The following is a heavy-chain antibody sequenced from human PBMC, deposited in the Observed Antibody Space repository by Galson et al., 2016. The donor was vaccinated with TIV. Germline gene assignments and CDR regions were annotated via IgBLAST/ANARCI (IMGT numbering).Heavy chain of an antibody. CDR2: IIPALGMT. CDR1: GGTFSAYT. V-gene: IGHV1-69*02. CDR3: ARGHSWEQYEDYFDS. Sequence: SVKVSCKASGGTFSAYTINWMRQAPGQGLQWLGRIIPALGMTNYAQRFRGRVTITRDSSTSTAYMELSSLRSDDTAVYYCARGHSWEQYEDYFDSWDQGTVVTVSS. J-gene: IGHJ4*02. D-gene: IGHD1/OR15-1a*01.